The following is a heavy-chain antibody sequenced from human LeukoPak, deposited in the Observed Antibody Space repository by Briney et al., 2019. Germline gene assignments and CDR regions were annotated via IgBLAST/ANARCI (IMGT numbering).Heavy chain of an antibody. CDR2: IYSSGTT. J-gene: IGHJ3*02. V-gene: IGHV4-4*07. CDR1: GDSIGSYY. Sequence: SETLSLTCTVSGDSIGSYYWSWLRQSAGKGLEWIGRIYSSGTTDYNPSLKSRVTISVDTSKNQFSLKLNSVTAADTAVYYCARDPYYDILTGYLIRGAFDIGGLGTVVTVSS. CDR3: ARDPYYDILTGYLIRGAFDI. D-gene: IGHD3-9*01.